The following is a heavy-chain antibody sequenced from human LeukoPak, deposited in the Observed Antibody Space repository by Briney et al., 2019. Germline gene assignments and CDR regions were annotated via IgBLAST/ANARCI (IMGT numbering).Heavy chain of an antibody. CDR3: ATSFSDDFWSGHF. V-gene: IGHV3-7*01. J-gene: IGHJ4*02. Sequence: GGSLRLSCAASRLTFTYWMSWVRQAPGKGLVWVANIKQDGGEKYYVDSVKDRFTIFRDNAKNSLYLQMNSLRAEDTAVYYCATSFSDDFWSGHFWGQGTLVTVSS. CDR1: RLTFTYW. CDR2: IKQDGGEK. D-gene: IGHD3-3*01.